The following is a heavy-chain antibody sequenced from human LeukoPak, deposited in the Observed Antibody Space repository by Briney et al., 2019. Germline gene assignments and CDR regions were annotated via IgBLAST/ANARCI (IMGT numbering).Heavy chain of an antibody. CDR3: ATHYDFWSGYFDY. CDR1: GFTFSSYA. Sequence: GGSLRLSCAASGFTFSSYAMSWVRQAPGEGLEWVSAISGSGGNTYYADSVKGRFTISRDNFKNTLYLQMNSLRAEDTAVYYCATHYDFWSGYFDYWGQGILVTVSS. D-gene: IGHD3-3*01. CDR2: ISGSGGNT. V-gene: IGHV3-23*01. J-gene: IGHJ4*02.